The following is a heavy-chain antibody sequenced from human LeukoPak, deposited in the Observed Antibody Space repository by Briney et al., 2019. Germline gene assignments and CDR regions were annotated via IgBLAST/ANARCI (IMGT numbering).Heavy chain of an antibody. J-gene: IGHJ6*03. CDR3: ARHIGGGIEDMDV. V-gene: IGHV4-59*08. D-gene: IGHD3-16*02. CDR2: IYVTGT. CDR1: GGSIGTYY. Sequence: SETLSLTCTVSGGSIGTYYWSWIRQSTGKGLEWIGYIYVTGTRYNPYLQSRVTISVDRSRNQFFLKMSSVTAADTAVYYCARHIGGGIEDMDVWGKGTKVIVSS.